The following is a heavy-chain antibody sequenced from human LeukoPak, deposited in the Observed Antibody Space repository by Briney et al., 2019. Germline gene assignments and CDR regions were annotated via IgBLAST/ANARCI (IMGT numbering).Heavy chain of an antibody. CDR3: ARESENDYGDYLFDY. Sequence: SETLSLTSAVYGGSFSGYYWSWIRQPPGKGLEWIGYIYYSGSTNYNPSLKSRVTISVDTSKNQFSLKLSSVTAADTAVYYCARESENDYGDYLFDYWGQGTLVTVSS. CDR1: GGSFSGYY. J-gene: IGHJ4*02. V-gene: IGHV4-59*01. CDR2: IYYSGST. D-gene: IGHD4-17*01.